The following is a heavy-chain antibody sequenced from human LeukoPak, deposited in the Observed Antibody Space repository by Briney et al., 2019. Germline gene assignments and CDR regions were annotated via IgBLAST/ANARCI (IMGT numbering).Heavy chain of an antibody. V-gene: IGHV3-15*01. Sequence: GGSLRLSCAASGFTFSNAWMTWARQAPGQGLEWVGRIKSKTDGATTDYAATVKGRFIISRDDSKRMLYLQMNSLKTEDTAMYYCALEFGQATDYWGQGTLVTVSS. J-gene: IGHJ4*02. CDR3: ALEFGQATDY. CDR2: IKSKTDGATT. D-gene: IGHD3-3*01. CDR1: GFTFSNAW.